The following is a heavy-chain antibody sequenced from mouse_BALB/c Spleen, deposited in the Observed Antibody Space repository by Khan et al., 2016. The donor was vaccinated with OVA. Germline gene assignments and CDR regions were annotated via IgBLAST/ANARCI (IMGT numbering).Heavy chain of an antibody. V-gene: IGHV2-6-5*01. CDR3: AKGVWSYYYTLDY. CDR2: IWGSGNT. Sequence: QVQLKESGPGLVAPSQSLSITCTVSGFSLTDYGVSWIRQPPGKGLEWLGVIWGSGNTYYNSALKSRLSISKDNSKSQVFLKMTSLQTDDTAMYYCAKGVWSYYYTLDYWGQGTSVTGSS. CDR1: GFSLTDYG. J-gene: IGHJ4*01.